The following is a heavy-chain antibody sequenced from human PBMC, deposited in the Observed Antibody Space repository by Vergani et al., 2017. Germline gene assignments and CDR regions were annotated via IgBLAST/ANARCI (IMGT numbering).Heavy chain of an antibody. CDR1: GFTFQAFA. D-gene: IGHD2-15*01. J-gene: IGHJ1*01. CDR2: IDRNYGVK. Sequence: VEAGGGLVQPGGSLRLSCTASGFTFQAFAFHWVRQVSGRGLEWVSGIDRNYGVKNGNSFEGRFSISRDNAKKAVFLQMNSLRDEDRGVYYCARISGGSAPYLHYWVQGTLVTVAS. V-gene: IGHV3-9*01. CDR3: ARISGGSAPYLHY.